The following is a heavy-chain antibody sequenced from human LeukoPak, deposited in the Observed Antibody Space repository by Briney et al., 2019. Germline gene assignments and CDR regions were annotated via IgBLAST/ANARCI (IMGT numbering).Heavy chain of an antibody. Sequence: SVKVSCKASGGTFSSYASSWVRQAPGQELEWMGGVIPIFGTANYAQKFQGRVTITADESTSTAYMELSSLRSEDTAVYYCARDHYCGSGIREGIDYWGQGTLVTVSS. CDR3: ARDHYCGSGIREGIDY. D-gene: IGHD3-10*01. CDR1: GGTFSSYA. J-gene: IGHJ4*02. V-gene: IGHV1-69*13. CDR2: VIPIFGTA.